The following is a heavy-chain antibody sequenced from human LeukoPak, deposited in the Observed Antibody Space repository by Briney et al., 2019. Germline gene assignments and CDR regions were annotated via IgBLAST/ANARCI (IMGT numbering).Heavy chain of an antibody. Sequence: GGSLRLSCAASGFIFSSYAMSWARQAPGKGLEWVSSISGSGGSTYDAASVKGRCTISRDNSKNTLYLQMNSLRAEDTAVYYCAKDRDIVATVNDYWGQGTLVTVSS. CDR1: GFIFSSYA. CDR3: AKDRDIVATVNDY. J-gene: IGHJ4*02. CDR2: ISGSGGST. V-gene: IGHV3-23*01. D-gene: IGHD5-12*01.